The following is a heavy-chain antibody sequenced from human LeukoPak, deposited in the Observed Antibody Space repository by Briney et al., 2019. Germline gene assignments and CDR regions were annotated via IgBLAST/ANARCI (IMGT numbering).Heavy chain of an antibody. V-gene: IGHV1-69*04. CDR1: GGTFSSYV. J-gene: IGHJ4*02. Sequence: VKVSCKASGGTFSSYVITWVRQAPGQGLEWMGRIIPMLDIQNYAQKFQGRVTITADKSTSTAYMELSSLRSEDTAVYYCARVRPDARLRGTYFDYWGQGTLVTVSS. CDR3: ARVRPDARLRGTYFDY. D-gene: IGHD4-17*01. CDR2: IIPMLDIQ.